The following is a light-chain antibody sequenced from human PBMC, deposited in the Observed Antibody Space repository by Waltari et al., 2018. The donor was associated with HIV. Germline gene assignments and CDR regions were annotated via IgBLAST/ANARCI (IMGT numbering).Light chain of an antibody. J-gene: IGLJ1*01. Sequence: QSALTQPASVSGSPGQSITISCPGTSSDIGCYNHVSWYQQHPGKAPKLMISDVSHRPSGVSNRFSGSKSGNTASLTISGLQAEDEADYYCSSYTSSSTLGVFGSGTKVTVL. CDR2: DVS. V-gene: IGLV2-14*03. CDR1: SSDIGCYNH. CDR3: SSYTSSSTLGV.